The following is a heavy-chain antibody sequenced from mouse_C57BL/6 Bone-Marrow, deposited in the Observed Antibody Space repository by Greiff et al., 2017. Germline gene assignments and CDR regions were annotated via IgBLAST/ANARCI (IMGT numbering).Heavy chain of an antibody. CDR3: ARYKSHSNYDY. CDR2: IHPNSGST. J-gene: IGHJ2*01. V-gene: IGHV1-64*01. Sequence: VQLQQPGAELVKPGASVKLSCKASGYTFTSYWMHWVKQRPGQGLEWIGMIHPNSGSTNYNEKFKSKATLTVDKSSSTAYMQLSSLTSEDSAVYYCARYKSHSNYDYWGQGTTLTVSS. CDR1: GYTFTSYW. D-gene: IGHD2-5*01.